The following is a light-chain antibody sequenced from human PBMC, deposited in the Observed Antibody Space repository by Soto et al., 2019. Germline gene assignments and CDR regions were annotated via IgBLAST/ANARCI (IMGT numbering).Light chain of an antibody. CDR3: QQYGSSLT. Sequence: ELVLTQSPGTLSLSPGERATLSCRASQSVSSSYLAWYQQKPGQAPRLLIYGASSRATGIPDRFSGSGSGTDFTLTIIRLEPEDFAVYYCQQYGSSLTSGGGTKVEIK. V-gene: IGKV3-20*01. J-gene: IGKJ4*01. CDR1: QSVSSSY. CDR2: GAS.